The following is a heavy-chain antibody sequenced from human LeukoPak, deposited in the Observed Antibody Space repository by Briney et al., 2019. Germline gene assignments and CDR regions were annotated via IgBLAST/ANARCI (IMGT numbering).Heavy chain of an antibody. Sequence: GASVKVSCKASGGTFSSYAISWVRQAPGQGLEWMGGIIPIFGTANYAQKFQGRVTITADESTSTAYMELSSLRSEDTAVYYCATEIPQSLFGEFYSSRSYYGMDVWGQGTTVTVSS. V-gene: IGHV1-69*13. J-gene: IGHJ6*02. CDR1: GGTFSSYA. CDR2: IIPIFGTA. CDR3: ATEIPQSLFGEFYSSRSYYGMDV. D-gene: IGHD3-10*02.